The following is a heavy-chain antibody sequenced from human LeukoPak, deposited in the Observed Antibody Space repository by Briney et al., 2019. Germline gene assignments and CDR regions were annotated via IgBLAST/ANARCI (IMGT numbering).Heavy chain of an antibody. CDR3: AKDYYYDFWSGYITNYYYYGMDV. J-gene: IGHJ6*02. V-gene: IGHV3-30*18. CDR2: ISYDGSNK. D-gene: IGHD3-3*01. CDR1: GFTFSNYA. Sequence: GGSLRLSCAASGFTFSNYAMSWVRQAPGKGLEWVAVISYDGSNKYYADSVKGRFTISRDNSKNTLYLQMNSLRAEDTAVYYCAKDYYYDFWSGYITNYYYYGMDVWGQGTTVTVSS.